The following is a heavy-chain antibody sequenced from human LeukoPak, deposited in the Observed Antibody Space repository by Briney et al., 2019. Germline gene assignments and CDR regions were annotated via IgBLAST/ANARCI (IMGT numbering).Heavy chain of an antibody. CDR1: GFTSSTYA. CDR2: ISYDGSNI. Sequence: GGSLRLSCAASGFTSSTYAMHWVRQAPGKGLEWVAVISYDGSNIYYADSVKGRFTISRDNSKNTLYLQMNSLRAEDTAFYYCARDLRKLRYFDYWGQGTLVTVSS. J-gene: IGHJ4*02. V-gene: IGHV3-30*04. D-gene: IGHD1-26*01. CDR3: ARDLRKLRYFDY.